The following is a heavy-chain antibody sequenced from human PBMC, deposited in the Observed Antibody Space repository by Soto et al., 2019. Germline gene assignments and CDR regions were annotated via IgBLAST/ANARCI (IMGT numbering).Heavy chain of an antibody. CDR2: INESGIS. Sequence: QVQLQQWGTGLLKPSETLSLTCGVEGGSFSGYYWSWIRQSPGKGLEWIGEINESGISNYNAYLTSRVSTSVDRSKNHVSLKLTSVTAADTAVYYCARPICTSINCSCGLRCAFDVWGQGTKVTVSS. J-gene: IGHJ3*01. CDR1: GGSFSGYY. D-gene: IGHD2-21*01. CDR3: ARPICTSINCSCGLRCAFDV. V-gene: IGHV4-34*01.